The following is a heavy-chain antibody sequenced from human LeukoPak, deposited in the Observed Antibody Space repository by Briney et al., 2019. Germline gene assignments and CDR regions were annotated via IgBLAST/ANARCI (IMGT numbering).Heavy chain of an antibody. CDR2: ITSDGSST. D-gene: IGHD1-1*01. Sequence: GGSLRLSCAASGFTFDITWLHWVRQPPGKGLVWVACITSDGSSTTYAESVKGRFTISRDNAKNTLYLQMNSLRAEDTAVYYCARGYNWNGRYFDYWGQGTLVTVSS. J-gene: IGHJ4*02. V-gene: IGHV3-74*03. CDR1: GFTFDITW. CDR3: ARGYNWNGRYFDY.